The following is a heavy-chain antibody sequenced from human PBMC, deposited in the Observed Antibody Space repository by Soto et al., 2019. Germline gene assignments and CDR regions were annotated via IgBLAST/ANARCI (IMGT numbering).Heavy chain of an antibody. CDR1: RFTFTRSP. J-gene: IGHJ6*02. CDR3: VKRGTVTTDYYGMDV. V-gene: IGHV3-23*01. D-gene: IGHD4-17*01. Sequence: EEQLLESGGGLVHPGGSLRLSCAASRFTFTRSPMSWVRQAPVRGLEWVSAISGSGGGTYYADSVRGRFTISRDNSKNTLYLQMNSLRDEDTAIYYCVKRGTVTTDYYGMDVWGQGTTVTVSS. CDR2: ISGSGGGT.